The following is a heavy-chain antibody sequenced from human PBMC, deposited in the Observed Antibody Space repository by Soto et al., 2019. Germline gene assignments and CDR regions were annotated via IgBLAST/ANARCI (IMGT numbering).Heavy chain of an antibody. CDR1: GFTFINYG. D-gene: IGHD3-22*01. CDR3: AGRGEVEVTGFVY. Sequence: GGSLRLSCAASGFTFINYGIGWVRQAPGKGLEWVSSISGSGVSSYHADSVRGRITISRDNSKNTLFLQMNNRRAEDTAIYYCAGRGEVEVTGFVYLGQGTMLTVCS. J-gene: IGHJ4*02. CDR2: ISGSGVSS. V-gene: IGHV3-23*01.